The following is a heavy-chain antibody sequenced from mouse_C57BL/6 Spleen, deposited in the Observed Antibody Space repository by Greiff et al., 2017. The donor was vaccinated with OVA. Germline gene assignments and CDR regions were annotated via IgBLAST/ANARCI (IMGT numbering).Heavy chain of an antibody. CDR1: GYLFTGYF. CDR3: ASTVVDWYFDV. J-gene: IGHJ1*03. Sequence: VQLQQSGPELVKPGDSVKISCKASGYLFTGYFMNWVMQSHGKSLEWIGRINPYNGDTFYNQKFKGKATLTVDKSSSTAHMELRSLTSEDSAVYYCASTVVDWYFDVWGTGTTVTVSS. CDR2: INPYNGDT. D-gene: IGHD1-1*01. V-gene: IGHV1-20*01.